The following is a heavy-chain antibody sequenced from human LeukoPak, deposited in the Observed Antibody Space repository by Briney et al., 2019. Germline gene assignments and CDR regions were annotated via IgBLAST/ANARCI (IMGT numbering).Heavy chain of an antibody. V-gene: IGHV3-23*01. J-gene: IGHJ4*02. CDR2: ISGGGGTT. Sequence: PGGSLRLSCAASGFTFSSYAMNWVRQAPGKGLEWVSAISGGGGTTYYADSVKGRFTISRDNSKNTLFLQMNSLRAEDTAGYYCAKDREGLSSGYDLEYFDYWGQGTLVTVSS. CDR3: AKDREGLSSGYDLEYFDY. D-gene: IGHD5-12*01. CDR1: GFTFSSYA.